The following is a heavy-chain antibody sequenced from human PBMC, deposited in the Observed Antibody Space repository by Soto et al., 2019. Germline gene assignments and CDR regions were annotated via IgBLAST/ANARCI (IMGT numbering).Heavy chain of an antibody. V-gene: IGHV4-34*01. CDR3: ARLPAIAAAATYYYYGMDV. Sequence: PSETMSLTCSVDGGSFSDYYWSWIRQPPGKGLEWVGTIYYSGSTYYNPTFKSRVTISVDTSKNQFSLKLSSVTAADTAVYYCARLPAIAAAATYYYYGMDVWGQGTTVTVSS. J-gene: IGHJ6*02. D-gene: IGHD6-13*01. CDR2: IYYSGST. CDR1: GGSFSDYY.